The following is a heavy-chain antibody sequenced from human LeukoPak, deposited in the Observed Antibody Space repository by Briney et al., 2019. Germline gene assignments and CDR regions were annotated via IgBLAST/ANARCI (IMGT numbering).Heavy chain of an antibody. V-gene: IGHV1-46*01. CDR1: GYTFTSYY. J-gene: IGHJ5*02. CDR2: INPSGGST. CDR3: ARDLGPPLHWFDP. Sequence: ASVTVSCKASGYTFTSYYMHWVRQAPGQGLEWMGIINPSGGSTSYAQKFRGRVTMTRDMSTSTVYMELSSLRSEDTAVYYCARDLGPPLHWFDPWGQGTLVTVSS.